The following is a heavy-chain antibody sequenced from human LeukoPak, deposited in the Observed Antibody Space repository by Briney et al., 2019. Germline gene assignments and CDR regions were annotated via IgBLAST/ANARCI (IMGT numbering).Heavy chain of an antibody. D-gene: IGHD6-6*01. CDR2: INPNSGGT. CDR1: GGTFSSYA. Sequence: GASVKVSCKASGGTFSSYAISWVRQAPGQGLEWMGWINPNSGGTNYAQKFQGRVTMTRDTSISTAYMELSRLRSDDTAVYYCARVNVLRGSSSADYWGQGTLVTVSS. V-gene: IGHV1-2*02. J-gene: IGHJ4*02. CDR3: ARVNVLRGSSSADY.